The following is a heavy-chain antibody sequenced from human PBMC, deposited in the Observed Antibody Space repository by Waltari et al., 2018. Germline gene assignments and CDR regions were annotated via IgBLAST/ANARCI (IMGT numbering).Heavy chain of an antibody. CDR1: GGSLSSGSYH. CDR3: ARGFGVDFDY. J-gene: IGHJ4*02. V-gene: IGHV4-61*01. D-gene: IGHD3-3*01. Sequence: QVQLQESGPGLVQPSETLSLTCTVSGGSLSSGSYHWRWIRQPPGKGLEWIGYIYYSGSTNYNPALKSRVTISVDTSKNQFSLKLSSVTAADTAVYYCARGFGVDFDYWGQGTLVTVSS. CDR2: IYYSGST.